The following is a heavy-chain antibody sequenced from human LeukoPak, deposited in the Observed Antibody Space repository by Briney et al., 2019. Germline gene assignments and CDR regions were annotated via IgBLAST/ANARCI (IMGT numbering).Heavy chain of an antibody. J-gene: IGHJ4*02. CDR1: GYNFATYG. D-gene: IGHD2/OR15-2a*01. CDR2: MAPYNDNA. CDR3: TRDPRHKYGNFDN. Sequence: GASVKFSCKASGYNFATYGINWVRQAPGQGLEWMGWMAPYNDNANSAQKFQGRLSMTADTSTSTASMELRSLRSDDTAVYYCTRDPRHKYGNFDNWGQGTLVTVSS. V-gene: IGHV1-18*01.